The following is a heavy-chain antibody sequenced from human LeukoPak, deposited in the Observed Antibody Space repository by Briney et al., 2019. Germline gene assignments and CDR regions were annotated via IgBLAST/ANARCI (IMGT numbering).Heavy chain of an antibody. CDR1: GGSISSSTYY. CDR2: IYYSGST. Sequence: SETLSLTCTVSGGSISSSTYYWGWIRQPPGKGLEWIGCIYYSGSTYYNPSLKSRVTISVDTSKNQFSLKLSSVTAADTAVYYCARSGQNPFTMIPRGWFDPWGQGTLVTVSS. J-gene: IGHJ5*02. CDR3: ARSGQNPFTMIPRGWFDP. D-gene: IGHD3-22*01. V-gene: IGHV4-39*07.